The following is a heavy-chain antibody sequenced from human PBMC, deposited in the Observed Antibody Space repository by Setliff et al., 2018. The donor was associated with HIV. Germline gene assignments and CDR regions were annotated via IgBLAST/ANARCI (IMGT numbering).Heavy chain of an antibody. Sequence: ASVKVSCKASGGTFSSYAISWVRQAPGQGLEWVGGIIPIFGTANYAQKFQGRVTITTDESTSTAYMELSSLRSEDTAVYYCARGEVTAISDYYYYGMDVWGQGTTVTVSS. V-gene: IGHV1-69*05. D-gene: IGHD2-21*02. CDR1: GGTFSSYA. J-gene: IGHJ6*02. CDR2: IIPIFGTA. CDR3: ARGEVTAISDYYYYGMDV.